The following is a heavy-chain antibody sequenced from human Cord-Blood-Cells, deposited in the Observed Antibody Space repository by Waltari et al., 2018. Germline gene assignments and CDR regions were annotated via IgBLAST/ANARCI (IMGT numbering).Heavy chain of an antibody. CDR3: ARGFRAEAPENSYYFDY. J-gene: IGHJ4*02. CDR2: IYHSGST. D-gene: IGHD3-10*01. Sequence: QVQLQESGPGLVKPSGPLALTSAVSGGSISSSNWWSWFRQPLGKGLEWIGEIYHSGSTNYNPSLKSRVTISVDKSKNQFSLKLSSVTAADTAVYYCARGFRAEAPENSYYFDYWGQGTLVTVSS. CDR1: GGSISSSNW. V-gene: IGHV4-4*02.